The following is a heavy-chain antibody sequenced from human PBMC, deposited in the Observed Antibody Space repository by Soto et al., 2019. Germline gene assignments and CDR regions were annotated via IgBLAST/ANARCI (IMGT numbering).Heavy chain of an antibody. J-gene: IGHJ3*02. D-gene: IGHD3-10*01. V-gene: IGHV3-49*03. CDR2: IRSKAYGGTT. CDR3: TRDAVITMVRGVIITRTAFDI. CDR1: GFTFSDYY. Sequence: GGSLRLSCAASGFTFSDYYMSWIRQAPGKGLEWVGFIRSKAYGGTTEYAASVKGRFTISRDDSKSIAYLQMNSLKTEDTAVYYCTRDAVITMVRGVIITRTAFDIWGQGTMVTVSS.